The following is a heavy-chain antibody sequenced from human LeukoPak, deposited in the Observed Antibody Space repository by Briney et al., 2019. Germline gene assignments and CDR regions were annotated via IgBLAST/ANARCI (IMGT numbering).Heavy chain of an antibody. CDR1: GFTVCSNY. Sequence: HPGGSLRLSCAASGFTVCSNYMRWVREAPGKGLEWVSVIYSGGRTYYADSVKGRYTNSRDNSKNTLYLQMSSLRAEDTAVYYCARGGIAATIWGQGTLVTVSS. CDR3: ARGGIAATI. V-gene: IGHV3-66*01. D-gene: IGHD6-13*01. CDR2: IYSGGRT. J-gene: IGHJ4*02.